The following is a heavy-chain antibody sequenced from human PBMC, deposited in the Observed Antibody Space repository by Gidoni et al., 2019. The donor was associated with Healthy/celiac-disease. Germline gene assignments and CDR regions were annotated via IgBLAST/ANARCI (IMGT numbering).Heavy chain of an antibody. CDR1: GGSFSGYY. D-gene: IGHD6-6*01. V-gene: IGHV4-34*01. Sequence: QVQLQQWGAGLLKPSETLSLTCAVYGGSFSGYYWSWIRQPPGKGLEWIGEINHSVSTNYNPSLKSRVTISVDTSKNQFSLKLSSVTAADTAVYYCARERLYYSSSSKPLDYWGQGTLVTVSS. J-gene: IGHJ4*02. CDR2: INHSVST. CDR3: ARERLYYSSSSKPLDY.